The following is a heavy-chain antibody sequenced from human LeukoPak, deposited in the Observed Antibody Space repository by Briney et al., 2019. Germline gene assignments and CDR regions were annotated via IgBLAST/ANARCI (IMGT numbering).Heavy chain of an antibody. J-gene: IGHJ4*02. CDR2: MTVSGGRT. CDR3: AKDLDSTYKNWLDY. D-gene: IGHD2/OR15-2a*01. CDR1: GFTFSNYA. Sequence: PGGSLRLSCAASGFTFSNYAMSWVRQAPGKGLEWVSGMTVSGGRTYYADSVKGRFTISRDHSNNTLYLQMSSLRAEDTAVYYCAKDLDSTYKNWLDYWGQGTLVTVSS. V-gene: IGHV3-23*01.